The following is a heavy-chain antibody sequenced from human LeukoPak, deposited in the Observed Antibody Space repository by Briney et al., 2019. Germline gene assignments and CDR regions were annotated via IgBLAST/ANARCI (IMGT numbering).Heavy chain of an antibody. V-gene: IGHV4-4*07. CDR3: AREGSMTARPFVSIDY. D-gene: IGHD6-6*01. Sequence: PSETLSLTCTVSGGSISTYYWSWIRQPAGKGLQWIGHIHTSGNTGYNPSLKSRVTMSVDTSKNQFSLKLSSVTAADTAAYYCAREGSMTARPFVSIDYWGQGTLATISS. J-gene: IGHJ4*02. CDR2: IHTSGNT. CDR1: GGSISTYY.